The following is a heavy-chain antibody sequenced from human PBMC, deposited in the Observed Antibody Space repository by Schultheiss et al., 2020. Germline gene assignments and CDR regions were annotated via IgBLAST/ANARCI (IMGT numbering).Heavy chain of an antibody. CDR2: ISSSSSTI. V-gene: IGHV3-48*02. D-gene: IGHD6-13*01. CDR1: GFTFSSYS. J-gene: IGHJ4*02. Sequence: GESLKISCAASGFTFSSYSMNWVRQAPGKGLEWVSYISSSSSTIYYADSVKCRFTISRDNAKNSLYLQMNSLRDEDTAVYYCARVPLLSAAAGMDYWGQGTLVTVSS. CDR3: ARVPLLSAAAGMDY.